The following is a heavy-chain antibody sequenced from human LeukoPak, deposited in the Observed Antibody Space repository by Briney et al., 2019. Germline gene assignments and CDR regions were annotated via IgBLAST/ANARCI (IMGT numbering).Heavy chain of an antibody. D-gene: IGHD1-26*01. Sequence: PGGSLRLSCAASGFSFSGFAMTWVRQAPGKGLEWVSSISDTSTGTYYADSVKGRFTISRDNSKNPLYLHMNSLRVEDTAEYYCAKVLYYYNNFDYWGQGTLVTVSS. CDR3: AKVLYYYNNFDY. V-gene: IGHV3-23*01. CDR1: GFSFSGFA. CDR2: ISDTSTGT. J-gene: IGHJ4*02.